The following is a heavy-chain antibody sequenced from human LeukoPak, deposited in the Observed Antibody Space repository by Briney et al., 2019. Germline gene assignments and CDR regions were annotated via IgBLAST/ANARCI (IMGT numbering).Heavy chain of an antibody. CDR2: VYSGAGGST. CDR3: ARALRSLNGAFDI. J-gene: IGHJ3*02. Sequence: GGSLRLSCAASGLRVSDYYMSWVRQAPGKGLEWVSVVYSGAGGSTYYAESVKGRFTISRDNAKNSLYLQMNSLRAEDTAVHYCARALRSLNGAFDIWGQGTMVTVSS. V-gene: IGHV3-66*01. CDR1: GLRVSDYY. D-gene: IGHD3-3*01.